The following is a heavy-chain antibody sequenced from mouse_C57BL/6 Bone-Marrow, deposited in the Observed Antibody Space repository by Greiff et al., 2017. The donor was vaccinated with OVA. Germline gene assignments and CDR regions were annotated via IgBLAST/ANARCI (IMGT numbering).Heavy chain of an antibody. CDR2: IDPSDSYT. Sequence: VQLQQPGAELVRPGTSVKLSCKASGYTFTSYWMHWVKQRPGQGLEWIGVIDPSDSYTNYNQKFKGKATLTVDTSSSTAYMQLSSLTSEDSAVYYCASPYYGSSYYFDYWGQGTTRTVSS. CDR3: ASPYYGSSYYFDY. CDR1: GYTFTSYW. D-gene: IGHD1-1*01. V-gene: IGHV1-59*01. J-gene: IGHJ2*01.